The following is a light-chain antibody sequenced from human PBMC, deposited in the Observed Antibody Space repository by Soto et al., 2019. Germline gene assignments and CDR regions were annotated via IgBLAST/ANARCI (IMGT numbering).Light chain of an antibody. CDR3: QTYHDSPIT. Sequence: DIVMTQSPDSLAVSLGERATINCKSSRPLLSMSINKNYLAWYQQKPGQPPQLLIYWASTRDSGVPVRFSGSGSGTDFTPAIDSLQAEDVAVYYCQTYHDSPITFGQGTRLEIE. V-gene: IGKV4-1*01. CDR2: WAS. J-gene: IGKJ5*01. CDR1: RPLLSMSINKNY.